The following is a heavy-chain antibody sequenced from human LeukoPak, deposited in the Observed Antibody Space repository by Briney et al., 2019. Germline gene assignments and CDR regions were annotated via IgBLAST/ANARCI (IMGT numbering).Heavy chain of an antibody. CDR1: GYTFVTYG. CDR2: FSPHNGGS. J-gene: IGHJ3*02. Sequence: ASVKVSCKASGYTFVTYGISWVRQAPGQGLEWMGWFSPHNGGSHYAQMIQGRVTLTTDTSTNTVYMDLRSLRSDDTAMYYCVRDRGYCPDTFDIWGQGTMIIVSS. D-gene: IGHD3-22*01. CDR3: VRDRGYCPDTFDI. V-gene: IGHV1-18*01.